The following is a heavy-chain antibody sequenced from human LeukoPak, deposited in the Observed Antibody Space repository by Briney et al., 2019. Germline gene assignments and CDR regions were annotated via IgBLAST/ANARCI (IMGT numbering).Heavy chain of an antibody. J-gene: IGHJ4*02. CDR3: ARDLRFSYFDY. CDR1: GFTFSSYA. D-gene: IGHD3-3*01. V-gene: IGHV3-48*04. CDR2: ISSSGSTI. Sequence: PGGSLRLSCATSGFTFSSYAMSWVRQAPGKGLEWVSYISSSGSTIYYADSVKGRFTISRDNAKNSLYLQMNSLRAEDTAVYYCARDLRFSYFDYWGQGTLVTVSS.